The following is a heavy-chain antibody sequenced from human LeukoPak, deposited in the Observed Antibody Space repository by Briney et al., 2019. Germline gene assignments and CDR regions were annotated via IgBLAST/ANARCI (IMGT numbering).Heavy chain of an antibody. CDR1: GFTFSAYG. J-gene: IGHJ4*02. Sequence: GGSLRLSCAASGFTFSAYGMTWVRQAPGKGLEWVSSISSSSSYIYYADSVKGRFTISRDNAKNSLYLQMNSLRAGDTAVYYCARGAVVGFDYWGQGTLVTVSS. CDR2: ISSSSSYI. CDR3: ARGAVVGFDY. D-gene: IGHD6-19*01. V-gene: IGHV3-21*01.